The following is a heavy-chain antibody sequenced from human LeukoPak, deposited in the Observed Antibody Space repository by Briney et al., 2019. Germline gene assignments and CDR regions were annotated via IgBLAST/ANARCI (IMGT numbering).Heavy chain of an antibody. V-gene: IGHV4-39*07. Sequence: SETLSLTCTVSGGSISSSSYYWGWIRQPPGKGLEWIGSIYYSGSTYYNPSLKSRVTISVDTSKNQFSLKLSSVTAADTAVYYCARDRYSGSYSDDYWGQGTLVTVSS. D-gene: IGHD1-26*01. CDR3: ARDRYSGSYSDDY. J-gene: IGHJ4*02. CDR2: IYYSGST. CDR1: GGSISSSSYY.